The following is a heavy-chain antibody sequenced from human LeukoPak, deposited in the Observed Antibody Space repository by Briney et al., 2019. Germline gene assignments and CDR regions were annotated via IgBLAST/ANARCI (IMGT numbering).Heavy chain of an antibody. V-gene: IGHV1-69*04. D-gene: IGHD6-19*01. CDR1: GGTFSSYA. J-gene: IGHJ4*02. CDR2: IIPILGIA. CDR3: ARGPAVAGTSRDYYFDY. Sequence: ASVKVSCKASGGTFSSYAISWVRQAPGQGLEWMGRIIPILGIANYAQKFQGRVTITADKSTSTAYMELSSLRSEDTAVYYCARGPAVAGTSRDYYFDYWGQGTLVTVSS.